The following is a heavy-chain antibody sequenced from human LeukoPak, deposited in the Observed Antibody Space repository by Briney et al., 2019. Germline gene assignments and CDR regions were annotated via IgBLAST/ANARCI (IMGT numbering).Heavy chain of an antibody. D-gene: IGHD3-10*01. J-gene: IGHJ4*02. V-gene: IGHV3-23*01. CDR3: ANAPYYYAPPGG. CDR1: GFTFSSYA. Sequence: GGSLRLSCAASGFTFSSYAMSWVRQAPGKGLEWVSAISGSGGSTYYADSVKGRFTISRDNSQNTLYLQMNSLTAEDTAVYYCANAPYYYAPPGGWGQGTLVTVSS. CDR2: ISGSGGST.